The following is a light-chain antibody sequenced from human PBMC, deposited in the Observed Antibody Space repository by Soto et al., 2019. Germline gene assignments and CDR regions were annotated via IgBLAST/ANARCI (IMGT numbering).Light chain of an antibody. CDR2: GAS. V-gene: IGKV3-15*01. CDR1: QSVSSN. CDR3: QQYNNWPPWT. Sequence: EIVMTQSPATLSVSPGERATLSCRASQSVSSNLAWYQQKPGQAPRRLIYGASIRATGIPVRFSGSGSGTEFTLTISSLQSGDFAVYYCQQYNNWPPWTFGRGTKVEIK. J-gene: IGKJ1*01.